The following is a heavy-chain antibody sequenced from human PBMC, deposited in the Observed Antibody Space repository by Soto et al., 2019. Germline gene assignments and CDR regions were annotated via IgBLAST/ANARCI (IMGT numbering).Heavy chain of an antibody. CDR2: IYYSGST. V-gene: IGHV4-39*01. D-gene: IGHD6-13*01. CDR3: ARRERAAGTDWWFDP. Sequence: QLQLQESGPGLVKPSETLSLTCTVSGGSISSSSFHWGWIRQPPGKGLEWIGGIYYSGSTYNSPSLKGRVTISVATSKNQFSLKLSSVTAADTAVYYCARRERAAGTDWWFDPWGQGTLVTVSS. J-gene: IGHJ5*02. CDR1: GGSISSSSFH.